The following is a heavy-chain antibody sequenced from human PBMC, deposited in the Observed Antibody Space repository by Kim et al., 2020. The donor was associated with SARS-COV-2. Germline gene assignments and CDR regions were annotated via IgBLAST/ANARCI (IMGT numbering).Heavy chain of an antibody. Sequence: ASVKVSCKASASTFTDYLINWVRQAPGQGLEWMGRINPKSGGTNYAQKFQGRVTMTRDMSIKTAYLEVSSLRSDDAVVYYCAREVLGGSSWYPRWTMDVWGQGTTVTVSS. D-gene: IGHD6-13*01. J-gene: IGHJ6*02. CDR3: AREVLGGSSWYPRWTMDV. CDR2: INPKSGGT. CDR1: ASTFTDYL. V-gene: IGHV1-2*05.